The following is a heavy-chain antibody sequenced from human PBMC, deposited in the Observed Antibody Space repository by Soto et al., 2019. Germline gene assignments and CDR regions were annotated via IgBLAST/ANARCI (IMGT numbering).Heavy chain of an antibody. Sequence: SQTLSLTCAISGDSVSSNSAAWNWIRQSPSRGLEWLGRTYYRSKWYNDYAVSVKSRITINPDTSKNQFSLQLNSVTPEDTAVYYCAREVPNIVGATTSYFDYWGQGTLVTVSS. D-gene: IGHD1-26*01. V-gene: IGHV6-1*01. J-gene: IGHJ4*02. CDR2: TYYRSKWYN. CDR3: AREVPNIVGATTSYFDY. CDR1: GDSVSSNSAA.